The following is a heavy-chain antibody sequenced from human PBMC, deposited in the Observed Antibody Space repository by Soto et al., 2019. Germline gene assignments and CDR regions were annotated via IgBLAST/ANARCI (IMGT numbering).Heavy chain of an antibody. V-gene: IGHV3-23*01. D-gene: IGHD2-2*01. CDR3: AKDPRSWARYEPKDY. CDR1: RFTFSTYA. CDR2: ISESGDNT. Sequence: EVHLLESGGGLVQPGESLRLSCAASRFTFSTYAMNWVRQAPGKGLEWVSGISESGDNTNYADSVKGRFTIFRDNSKNTLYLEMNSLRAEDTAIYYCAKDPRSWARYEPKDYWGQGTLVTVSS. J-gene: IGHJ4*02.